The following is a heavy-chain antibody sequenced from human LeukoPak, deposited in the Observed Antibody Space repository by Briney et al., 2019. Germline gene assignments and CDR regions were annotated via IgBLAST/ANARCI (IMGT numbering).Heavy chain of an antibody. J-gene: IGHJ5*02. CDR3: ARDRGWYYGSGSYHWFDP. V-gene: IGHV3-74*01. Sequence: GGSLRLSCAASGFTFSSYWMHWVRQAPGKGLVWVSRINSDGSSTSYADSVKGRFTISRDNAKNSLYLQMNSLRAEDTALYYCARDRGWYYGSGSYHWFDPWGQGTLVTVSS. D-gene: IGHD3-10*01. CDR2: INSDGSST. CDR1: GFTFSSYW.